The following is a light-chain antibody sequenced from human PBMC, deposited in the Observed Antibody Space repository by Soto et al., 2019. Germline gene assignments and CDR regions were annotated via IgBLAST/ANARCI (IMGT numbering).Light chain of an antibody. CDR2: EVS. Sequence: QSVLTQPASVSGSSGQSITISRTGTTSDIGTYSYVSWYQQHAGKAPKLIIYEVSHRPSGVSNRFSGYKSGSTASLTSAVHQAEDEAHYYCCSSTGISTLLFATGTKVTVL. CDR1: TSDIGTYSY. J-gene: IGLJ1*01. V-gene: IGLV2-14*01. CDR3: CSSTGISTLL.